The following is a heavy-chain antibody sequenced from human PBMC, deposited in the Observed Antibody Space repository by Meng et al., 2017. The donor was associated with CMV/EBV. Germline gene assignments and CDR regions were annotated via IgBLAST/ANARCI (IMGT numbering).Heavy chain of an antibody. V-gene: IGHV4-34*01. CDR3: ARGVGGWFDP. J-gene: IGHJ5*02. Sequence: QVQLAQWGAGLVKPSETLSLTCAVYGGSFSGYYWSWIRQPPGKGLEWIGEINHSGSTNYNPSLKSRVTISVDTSKNQFSLKLSSVTAADTAVYYCARGVGGWFDPWGQGTLVTVSS. CDR1: GGSFSGYY. D-gene: IGHD1-26*01. CDR2: INHSGST.